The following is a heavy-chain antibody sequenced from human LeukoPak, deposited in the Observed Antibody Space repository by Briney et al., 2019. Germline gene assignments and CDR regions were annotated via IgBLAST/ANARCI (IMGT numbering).Heavy chain of an antibody. CDR2: IKQDGSEK. Sequence: PGGSLRLSCAASGFTFSGYWMSWVRQAPGKGLEWVANIKQDGSEKYYVDSVKGRFTISRDNAKNSLYLQMNSLGAEDTAVYYCARKDYDFWSGQVGGFDYWGQGTLVTVSS. J-gene: IGHJ4*02. CDR3: ARKDYDFWSGQVGGFDY. CDR1: GFTFSGYW. D-gene: IGHD3-3*01. V-gene: IGHV3-7*01.